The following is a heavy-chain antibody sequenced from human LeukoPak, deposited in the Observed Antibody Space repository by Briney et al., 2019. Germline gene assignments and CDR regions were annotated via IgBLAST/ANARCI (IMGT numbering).Heavy chain of an antibody. CDR2: ISGSGGST. CDR3: ARGRGAAGLFDY. CDR1: GFTFSSYG. Sequence: GGSLRLSCAASGFTFSSYGMSWVRQAPGKGLEWVSAISGSGGSTYYADSVKGRFTVSRDNSKNTLYLQMNSLRAEDTAVYYCARGRGAAGLFDYWGQGTLVTVSS. D-gene: IGHD6-13*01. J-gene: IGHJ4*02. V-gene: IGHV3-23*01.